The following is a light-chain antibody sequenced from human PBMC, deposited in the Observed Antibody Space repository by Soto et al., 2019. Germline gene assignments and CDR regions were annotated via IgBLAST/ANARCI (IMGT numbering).Light chain of an antibody. CDR1: QSVRTT. CDR3: QQYTDWPTT. V-gene: IGKV3-15*01. J-gene: IGKJ1*01. CDR2: DAS. Sequence: EIVMTQSPATLSGSAGERATLSSGASQSVRTTVAWYQQRHGQAPRLLIYDASTRATGVPARFSGGGYGTDFTLTVTSLQPEDFGIYYCQQYTDWPTTFGQGTKVDIK.